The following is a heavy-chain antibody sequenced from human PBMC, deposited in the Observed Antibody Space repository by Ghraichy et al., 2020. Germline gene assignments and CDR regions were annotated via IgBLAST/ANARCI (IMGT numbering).Heavy chain of an antibody. D-gene: IGHD4-17*01. Sequence: GESLNISCAASGFTVNSHYVSWVRQAPGKGLEWVSIIYSSGTTYDAEAVKGRFTSSRDKSKNTLHLHMNSLRPEDTAVYYCARATHPNVNYGLGYYYMDVWGKGTTVTVSS. CDR2: IYSSGTT. V-gene: IGHV3-66*02. CDR1: GFTVNSHY. CDR3: ARATHPNVNYGLGYYYMDV. J-gene: IGHJ6*03.